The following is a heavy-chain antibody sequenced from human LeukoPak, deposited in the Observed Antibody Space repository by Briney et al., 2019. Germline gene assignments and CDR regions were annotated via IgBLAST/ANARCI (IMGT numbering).Heavy chain of an antibody. Sequence: PGGSLRLSCAASGFTFSSYAMHWVRQAPGKGLEWVAVISYDGSNKYYADSVKGRFTISRDNSKNTLYLQMNSLRAEDTAVYYCAKAPIAVAGDPLDYWGQGTLVTVSS. CDR3: AKAPIAVAGDPLDY. CDR1: GFTFSSYA. V-gene: IGHV3-30-3*01. J-gene: IGHJ4*02. CDR2: ISYDGSNK. D-gene: IGHD6-19*01.